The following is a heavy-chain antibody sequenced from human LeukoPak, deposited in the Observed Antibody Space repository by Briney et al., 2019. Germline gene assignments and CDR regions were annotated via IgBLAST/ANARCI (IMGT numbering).Heavy chain of an antibody. V-gene: IGHV3-7*01. CDR3: ARETEGIDY. J-gene: IGHJ4*02. CDR1: GFSFSNTW. CDR2: IKQDGSEK. Sequence: PGGSLRLACAASGFSFSNTWMHWVRQAPGKGLVWVANIKQDGSEKYYVDSVKGRFSISRDNAKNSLYLQMNSLRAEDTAVYYCARETEGIDYWGQGTLVTVSS.